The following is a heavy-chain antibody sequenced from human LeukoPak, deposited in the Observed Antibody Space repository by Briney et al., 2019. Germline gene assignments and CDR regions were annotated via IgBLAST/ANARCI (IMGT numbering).Heavy chain of an antibody. D-gene: IGHD3-22*01. CDR3: ARWCYYDSSGYSARFDY. J-gene: IGHJ4*02. CDR2: IYYSGST. Sequence: PPQTLSLTCTVSGGSISSGDYYWSWIRQPPGKGLEWIGYIYYSGSTYYNPSLKSRVTISVDTSKNQFSLKLSSVTAADTAVYYCARWCYYDSSGYSARFDYWGQGTLVTVSS. CDR1: GGSISSGDYY. V-gene: IGHV4-30-4*01.